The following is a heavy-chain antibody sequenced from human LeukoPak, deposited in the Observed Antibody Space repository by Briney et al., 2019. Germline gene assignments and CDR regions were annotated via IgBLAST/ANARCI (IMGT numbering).Heavy chain of an antibody. J-gene: IGHJ3*02. CDR1: GFTFSSYW. Sequence: PGGSLRLSCAASGFTFSSYWMHWVRQAPGTGLVWVSRVNSDGSGTIYLDSVKGRFTISRDNAKNTLYLQMNSLRADDTAVYYCARGGTLHGFDIWGQGTMVTVSS. V-gene: IGHV3-74*01. CDR3: ARGGTLHGFDI. D-gene: IGHD3-16*01. CDR2: VNSDGSGT.